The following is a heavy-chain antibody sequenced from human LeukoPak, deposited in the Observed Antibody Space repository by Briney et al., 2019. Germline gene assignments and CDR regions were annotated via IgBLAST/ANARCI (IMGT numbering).Heavy chain of an antibody. Sequence: SETLSLTCAVYGGSFSGYYWNWIRQPPGKGLEWIGEINDSGSTNYNPFLKSRVSISVDTSKKQFSLKVSSVTAADTAVYYCARGVYGDYFTKTGYFDYWGQGTQVIVSS. CDR1: GGSFSGYY. CDR3: ARGVYGDYFTKTGYFDY. D-gene: IGHD4-17*01. V-gene: IGHV4-34*01. J-gene: IGHJ4*02. CDR2: INDSGST.